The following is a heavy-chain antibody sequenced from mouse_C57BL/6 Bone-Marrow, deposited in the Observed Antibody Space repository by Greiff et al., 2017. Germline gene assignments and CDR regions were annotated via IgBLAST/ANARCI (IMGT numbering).Heavy chain of an antibody. J-gene: IGHJ4*01. CDR1: GFTFSSYA. D-gene: IGHD2-4*01. V-gene: IGHV5-9-1*02. CDR3: TRYYYDYEFSYYAMDY. CDR2: ISSGGDYI. Sequence: EVKLQESGEGLVKPGGSLKLSCAASGFTFSSYAMSWVRQTPEKRLEWVAYISSGGDYIYYADTVKGRFTISRDNARNTLYLQMSSLKSEDTAMYYCTRYYYDYEFSYYAMDYWGQGTSVTVSS.